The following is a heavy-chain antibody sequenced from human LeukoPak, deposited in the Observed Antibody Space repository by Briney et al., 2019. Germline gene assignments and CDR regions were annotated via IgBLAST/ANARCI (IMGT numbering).Heavy chain of an antibody. CDR1: GGTFSSYA. CDR2: IIPIFGTA. D-gene: IGHD1-7*01. V-gene: IGHV1-69*13. CDR3: ARRITGTTVVWFDP. Sequence: SVKVSCKASGGTFSSYAISWVRQAPGQGLEWMGGIIPIFGTANYAQKFQGRVTITADESTSTAYMELSSLRSEDTAVYYCARRITGTTVVWFDPWGQGTLVAVSS. J-gene: IGHJ5*02.